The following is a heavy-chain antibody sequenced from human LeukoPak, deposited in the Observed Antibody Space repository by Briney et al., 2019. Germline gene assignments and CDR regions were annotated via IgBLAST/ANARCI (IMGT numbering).Heavy chain of an antibody. Sequence: EGSLRLSCAASGFTFSHYAMSWVRQAPGKGLEWVSVISAGGRDTKYADSVNGRFTISSDNSQNILYLQMDSLRVDDTAVYFCAKDLRGGPMRYFDYWGQGTLVTVSA. CDR3: AKDLRGGPMRYFDY. CDR1: GFTFSHYA. CDR2: ISAGGRDT. V-gene: IGHV3-23*01. D-gene: IGHD3-10*01. J-gene: IGHJ4*02.